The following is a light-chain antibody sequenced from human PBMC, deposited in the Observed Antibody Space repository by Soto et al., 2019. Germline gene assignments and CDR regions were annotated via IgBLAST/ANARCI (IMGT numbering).Light chain of an antibody. J-gene: IGKJ2*01. CDR1: QSINSRS. Sequence: DIVLTQSPGTLSLSPGERATLSCGASQSINSRSLAWCQQKPGQAPRLLIYDASSRATGIPDRFSASGSGTDFTLTISSLEPEDFAVYYCQQYVASPYTFGQGTKVEIK. V-gene: IGKV3-20*01. CDR3: QQYVASPYT. CDR2: DAS.